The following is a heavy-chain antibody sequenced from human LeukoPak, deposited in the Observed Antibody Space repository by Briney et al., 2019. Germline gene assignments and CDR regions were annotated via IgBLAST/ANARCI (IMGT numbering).Heavy chain of an antibody. CDR2: ISYDGSNK. V-gene: IGHV3-30*03. Sequence: GGSLRLSCAASGFTFSSYWMSWVRQAPGKGLEWVAVISYDGSNKYYADSVKGRFTISRDNSKNTLYLQMNSLRAEDTAVYYCAIDPSSGYYNWGQGTLVTVSS. D-gene: IGHD3-22*01. CDR3: AIDPSSGYYN. J-gene: IGHJ4*02. CDR1: GFTFSSYW.